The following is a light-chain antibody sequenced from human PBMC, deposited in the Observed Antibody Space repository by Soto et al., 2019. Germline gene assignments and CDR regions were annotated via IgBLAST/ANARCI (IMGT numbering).Light chain of an antibody. Sequence: DIQMTQSPSSLSASVGDTVTITCRASQDIGNFFAWFQQKPGTAPKSLISAASSLQSGVPSKFSVSGSGTDIYLTINSLQPEDVATYYCQQYHSWPATFGGGTKVEI. CDR2: AAS. CDR1: QDIGNF. CDR3: QQYHSWPAT. J-gene: IGKJ4*01. V-gene: IGKV1-16*02.